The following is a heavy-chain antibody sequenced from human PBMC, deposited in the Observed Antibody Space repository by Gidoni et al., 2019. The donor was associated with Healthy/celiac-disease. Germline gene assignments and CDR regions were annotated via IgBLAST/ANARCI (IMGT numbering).Heavy chain of an antibody. Sequence: QVQLVESGGGVVQPGRSLRLSCAASGFTFSSYAMHWVRQAPGKGLEWVAVIWYDGSNKYYADSVKGRFTISRDNSKNTLYLQMNSLRAEDTAVYYCARERKVPRELPTSPFYYYGMDVWGQGTTVTVSS. CDR1: GFTFSSYA. V-gene: IGHV3-33*01. D-gene: IGHD1-26*01. CDR3: ARERKVPRELPTSPFYYYGMDV. CDR2: IWYDGSNK. J-gene: IGHJ6*02.